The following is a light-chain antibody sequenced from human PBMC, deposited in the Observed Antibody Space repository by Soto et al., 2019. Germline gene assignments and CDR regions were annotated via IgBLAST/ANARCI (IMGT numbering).Light chain of an antibody. J-gene: IGKJ1*01. CDR1: QTISSW. V-gene: IGKV1-5*03. CDR2: KAS. Sequence: DIQMTQSPSTLSGSVGDRVTITCRASQTISSWLAWYQQKPGKAPKLLIYKASTLKGGVPSRFSGSGSGTEFTLTISSLQPDDFATYYCQQYDKYAWTFGQGTKVDIK. CDR3: QQYDKYAWT.